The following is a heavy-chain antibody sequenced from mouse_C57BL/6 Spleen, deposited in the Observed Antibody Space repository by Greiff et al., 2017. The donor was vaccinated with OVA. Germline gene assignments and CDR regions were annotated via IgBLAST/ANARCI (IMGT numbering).Heavy chain of an antibody. D-gene: IGHD6-2*01. CDR2: IDPETGGT. Sequence: QVQLQQPGAELVMPGASVKLSCKASGYTFTSYWMHWVKQTPVHGLEWIGAIDPETGGTAYNQKFKGKAILTADKSSSTAYMELRSLTSEDSAVYYCTRGVSYDAMDYWGQGTSVTVSS. CDR1: GYTFTSYW. CDR3: TRGVSYDAMDY. J-gene: IGHJ4*01. V-gene: IGHV1-15*01.